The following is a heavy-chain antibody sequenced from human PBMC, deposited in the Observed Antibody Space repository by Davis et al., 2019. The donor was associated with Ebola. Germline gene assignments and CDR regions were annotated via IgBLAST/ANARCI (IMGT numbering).Heavy chain of an antibody. D-gene: IGHD4-11*01. CDR1: GFAVSTNH. V-gene: IGHV3-53*01. J-gene: IGHJ4*02. Sequence: PGGSLRLSCAASGFAVSTNHMSWVRQAPGEGLEWVSVLDSGATTNYADSVKGRFTISRDISKNTFYLQMNSLRAEDTAVYYCPVGHYSSPNGWGQGVLVTVSS. CDR2: LDSGATT. CDR3: PVGHYSSPNG.